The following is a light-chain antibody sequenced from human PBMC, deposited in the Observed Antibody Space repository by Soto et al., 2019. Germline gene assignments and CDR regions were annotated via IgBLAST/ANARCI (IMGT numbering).Light chain of an antibody. CDR2: DAS. CDR3: HQRRNLLT. J-gene: IGKJ4*01. CDR1: QSVSSY. V-gene: IGKV3-11*01. Sequence: EIVFTQSPSTLSLSPGERATLSCRASQSVSSYLAWYQQKPGQAPRLLIYDASNRATGIPARFSGSGSGTDFTLTISSLEPEDFAVYYCHQRRNLLTFGGGTKVDIK.